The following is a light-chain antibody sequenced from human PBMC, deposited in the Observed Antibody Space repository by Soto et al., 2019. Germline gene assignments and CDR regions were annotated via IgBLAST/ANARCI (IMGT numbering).Light chain of an antibody. Sequence: QSALTQPASVSGSPGQSITISCTGTSSDIGAYNYVSWYQQHPGKAPKLMIYDVNNRPSGVSNRFSGSKSGNTASLTISGLHAEDDADYYCTSWRTSTTMIFGGGTKVTVL. CDR1: SSDIGAYNY. J-gene: IGLJ2*01. CDR3: TSWRTSTTMI. CDR2: DVN. V-gene: IGLV2-14*03.